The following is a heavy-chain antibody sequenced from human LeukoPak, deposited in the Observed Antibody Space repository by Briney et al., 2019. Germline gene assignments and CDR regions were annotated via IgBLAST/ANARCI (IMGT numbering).Heavy chain of an antibody. CDR1: GGSFSGYY. CDR2: INHSGST. V-gene: IGHV4-34*01. CDR3: ASQGVTMIVVVGNWFDP. J-gene: IGHJ5*02. D-gene: IGHD3-22*01. Sequence: SETLSLTCAVYGGSFSGYYWSWIRQPPGKGLEWIGEINHSGSTNYNPSLKSRVTISVDTSKNQSSLKLSSVTSADTAVYYCASQGVTMIVVVGNWFDPWGQGTLVTVSS.